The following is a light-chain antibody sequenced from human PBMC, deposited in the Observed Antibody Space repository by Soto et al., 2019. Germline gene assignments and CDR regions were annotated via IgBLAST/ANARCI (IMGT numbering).Light chain of an antibody. CDR3: QQTNSFPFT. J-gene: IGKJ3*01. V-gene: IGKV1-12*01. CDR1: QEINNW. CDR2: AAS. Sequence: DIQMTQSPSSVSASVGDRVIITCRASQEINNWLAWYQQQPGRAPKLLINAASSLQRGVPPRFSGRGSGRHFTLTISSLQPEDVATYYCQQTNSFPFTFGPGTKVNI.